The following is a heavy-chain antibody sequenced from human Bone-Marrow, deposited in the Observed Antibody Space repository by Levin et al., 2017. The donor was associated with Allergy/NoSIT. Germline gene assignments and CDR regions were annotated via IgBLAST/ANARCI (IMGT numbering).Heavy chain of an antibody. J-gene: IGHJ6*03. Sequence: PSETLSLTCAVYGGSFSGYYWSWIRQPPGKGLEWIGEINHSGSTNYNPSLKSRVTISVDTSKNQFSLKLSSVTAADTAVYYCACGPPYYDILTPYYYYYMDVWGKGTTVTVSS. V-gene: IGHV4-34*01. CDR3: ACGPPYYDILTPYYYYYMDV. CDR1: GGSFSGYY. D-gene: IGHD3-9*01. CDR2: INHSGST.